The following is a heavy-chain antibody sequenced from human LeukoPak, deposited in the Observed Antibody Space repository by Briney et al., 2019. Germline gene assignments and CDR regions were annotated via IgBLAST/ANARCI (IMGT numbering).Heavy chain of an antibody. D-gene: IGHD4/OR15-4a*01. CDR1: GFTFSRYW. Sequence: GGSLRLSCAATGFTFSRYWMHWVRQAPGKGLVWVSRINSDGSATTYADFVKGRFTISRDNAKNTLYLQMNSLRVDDTAMYYCERDYGAWGQGTLVTVSP. CDR3: ERDYGA. V-gene: IGHV3-74*03. CDR2: INSDGSAT. J-gene: IGHJ5*02.